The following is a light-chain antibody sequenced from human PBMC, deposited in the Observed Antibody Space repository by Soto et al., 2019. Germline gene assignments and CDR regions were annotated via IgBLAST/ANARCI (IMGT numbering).Light chain of an antibody. Sequence: QSALTQPPSASGSPGQSVTFSCTGTSSDVGGYNYVSWYQQHPGKAPKLMIYEVSKRPSGVPDRFSGSKSGNTASLTVSGLQAEDEADYYCCSYAGSNNFVVFGGGTQLTVL. V-gene: IGLV2-8*01. CDR2: EVS. CDR3: CSYAGSNNFVV. J-gene: IGLJ2*01. CDR1: SSDVGGYNY.